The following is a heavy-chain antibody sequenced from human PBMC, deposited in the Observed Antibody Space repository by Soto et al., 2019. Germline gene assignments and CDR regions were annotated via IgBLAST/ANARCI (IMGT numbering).Heavy chain of an antibody. Sequence: GGSLRLSCAASGFTFSSYAMHWVRQAPGKGLEWVAVISYDGSNKYYADSVKGRFTISRDNSKNTLYLQMNSLRAEDTDVYYSARDRSGGYYYYYYGMDVWGQGTTITVSS. CDR2: ISYDGSNK. D-gene: IGHD2-15*01. J-gene: IGHJ6*02. CDR1: GFTFSSYA. V-gene: IGHV3-30-3*01. CDR3: ARDRSGGYYYYYYGMDV.